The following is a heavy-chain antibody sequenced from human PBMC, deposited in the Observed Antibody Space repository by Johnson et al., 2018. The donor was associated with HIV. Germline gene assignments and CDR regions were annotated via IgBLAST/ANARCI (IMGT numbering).Heavy chain of an antibody. J-gene: IGHJ3*02. CDR3: ARDRVREMGIPAAIPSGSFDI. CDR1: GFTFSSYG. CDR2: ISGNGVST. Sequence: VQLVESGGGVVQPGRSLRLSCAASGFTFSSYGMHWVRQAPGKGLEYVSGISGNGVSTYYANSVKGRFTISRDNSKNTMYLQMGSLRPDDTAGYYCARDRVREMGIPAAIPSGSFDIWGQGTMVTVSS. V-gene: IGHV3-64*01. D-gene: IGHD2-2*01.